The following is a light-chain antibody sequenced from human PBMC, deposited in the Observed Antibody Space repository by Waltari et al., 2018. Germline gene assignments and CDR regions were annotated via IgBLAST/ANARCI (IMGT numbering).Light chain of an antibody. V-gene: IGKV1-8*01. Sequence: AIRITQSPSSLSASTGDRVTITFRASQGISSYLAWYQQKPGKAPKLLIYAASTLQSGVPSRFSGSGSGTDFTLTISCLQSEDFATYYCQQYYSYPPTFGGGTKVEIK. CDR3: QQYYSYPPT. J-gene: IGKJ4*01. CDR2: AAS. CDR1: QGISSY.